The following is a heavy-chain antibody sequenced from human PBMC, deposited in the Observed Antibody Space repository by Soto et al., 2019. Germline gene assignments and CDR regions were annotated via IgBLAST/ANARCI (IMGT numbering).Heavy chain of an antibody. V-gene: IGHV1-3*01. CDR2: INAGNGNT. J-gene: IGHJ4*02. Sequence: QIQLVQSGAGVKKPGASVKVSCKASGYTFTSYAMHWVRQAPGQRLEWMGWINAGNGNTKYSQKFQGRVTITRDTSASTAYMGLSSLRSDDRAVYYCARGPGGPDGPGDYWGQGTLVTVSS. D-gene: IGHD2-15*01. CDR1: GYTFTSYA. CDR3: ARGPGGPDGPGDY.